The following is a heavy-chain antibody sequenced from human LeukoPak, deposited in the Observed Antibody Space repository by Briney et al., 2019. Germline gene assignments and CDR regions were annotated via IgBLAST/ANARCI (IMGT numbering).Heavy chain of an antibody. Sequence: ASVKVSCKVSGYTLTELSMHWVRQAPGKGLEWMGGFDPEDGETIYAQKFQGRVTMTEDTSTDTAYMELSSLRSEDTAVYYCATAVPRYFDWLLSYWGQGTLATVSS. J-gene: IGHJ4*02. CDR3: ATAVPRYFDWLLSY. V-gene: IGHV1-24*01. CDR1: GYTLTELS. CDR2: FDPEDGET. D-gene: IGHD3-9*01.